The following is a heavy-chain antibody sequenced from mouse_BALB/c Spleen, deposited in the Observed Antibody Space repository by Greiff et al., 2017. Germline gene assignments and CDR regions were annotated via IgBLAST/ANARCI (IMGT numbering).Heavy chain of an antibody. Sequence: VQLQQSAAELARPGASVKMSCKASGYTFTSYTMHWVKQRPGQGLEWIGYINPSSGYTEYNQKFKDKTTLTADKSSSTAYMQLSSLTSEDSAVYYCARSGYPDYWGQGTTLTVSS. V-gene: IGHV1-4*02. J-gene: IGHJ2*01. CDR3: ARSGYPDY. CDR1: GYTFTSYT. D-gene: IGHD3-1*01. CDR2: INPSSGYT.